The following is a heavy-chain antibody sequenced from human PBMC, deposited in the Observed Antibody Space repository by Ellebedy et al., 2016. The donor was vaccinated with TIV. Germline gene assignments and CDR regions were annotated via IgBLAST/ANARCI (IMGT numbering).Heavy chain of an antibody. V-gene: IGHV3-53*01. J-gene: IGHJ4*02. CDR2: IYTDGST. CDR1: GFAVSRKY. D-gene: IGHD3-16*01. CDR3: ATYEEEFSAYWPAYYFDN. Sequence: GGSLRLXXAASGFAVSRKYLSWVRQAPGKGLEWVSIIYTDGSTYYADSVKGRFTISRDNSQNTLSLQMNSLSAEDTAMYYCATYEEEFSAYWPAYYFDNWGQGTLVTVSS.